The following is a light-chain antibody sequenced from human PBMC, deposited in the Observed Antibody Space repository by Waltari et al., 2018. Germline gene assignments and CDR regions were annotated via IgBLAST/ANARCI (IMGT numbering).Light chain of an antibody. CDR1: QSVSTY. CDR3: QQRSHLVT. V-gene: IGKV3-11*01. J-gene: IGKJ4*01. Sequence: EIVLTQSPATLSLSPGETATLSCRASQSVSTYLAWYQHKPGQAPRLLIYDAFNRATGIPARFSGSGSVTDFTLTISGLEPEDFAVYFCQQRSHLVTFGGGTKVEIK. CDR2: DAF.